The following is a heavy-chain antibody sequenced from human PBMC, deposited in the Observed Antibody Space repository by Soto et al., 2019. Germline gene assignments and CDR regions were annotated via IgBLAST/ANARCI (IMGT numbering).Heavy chain of an antibody. J-gene: IGHJ6*02. V-gene: IGHV3-74*01. D-gene: IGHD3-22*01. CDR3: ARFYYDSSGYLPSPYYYYYGMDV. CDR1: GFTFSSYW. CDR2: IDSDGSST. Sequence: PGGSLRLSCAASGFTFSSYWMHWVRQVPGKGLVWVSHIDSDGSSTTYVDSVKGRFTISRDNAKNSLHLQMNSLRAEDTAVYYCARFYYDSSGYLPSPYYYYYGMDVWGQGTTVTVSS.